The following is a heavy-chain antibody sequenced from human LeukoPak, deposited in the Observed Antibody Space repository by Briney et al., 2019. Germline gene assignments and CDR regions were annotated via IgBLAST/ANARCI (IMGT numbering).Heavy chain of an antibody. Sequence: PSETLSLTCSVSGVSISSGSNYWGWIRQPPGKTLEWIGSIYSRGNTYYNPSLKSRVIIFIDTAKNHFSLNLSSVTAADTAVYYCARSDGYGLVGIWGQGTMVTVSS. J-gene: IGHJ3*02. CDR3: ARSDGYGLVGI. V-gene: IGHV4-39*07. D-gene: IGHD3-10*01. CDR2: IYSRGNT. CDR1: GVSISSGSNY.